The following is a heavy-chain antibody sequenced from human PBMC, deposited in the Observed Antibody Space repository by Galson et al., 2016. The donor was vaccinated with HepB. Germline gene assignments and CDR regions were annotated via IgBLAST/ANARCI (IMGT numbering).Heavy chain of an antibody. CDR3: ARRRNYYDSSGSYYDWFDP. V-gene: IGHV4-59*08. CDR1: GGSISNYY. D-gene: IGHD3-22*01. Sequence: SETLSLTCTVSGGSISNYYWSWIRPPPGKGLEWIGYIYYSGSTNYNPSLKSPVTISVDTSKNQFSLKLSSVTAADTAVYYCARRRNYYDSSGSYYDWFDPWGQGTLVTVSS. J-gene: IGHJ5*02. CDR2: IYYSGST.